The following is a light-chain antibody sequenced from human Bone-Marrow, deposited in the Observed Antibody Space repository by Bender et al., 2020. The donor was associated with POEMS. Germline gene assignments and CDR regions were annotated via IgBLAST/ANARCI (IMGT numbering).Light chain of an antibody. CDR2: GYN. CDR1: SSNTGSGYD. Sequence: QSALTQPASVSGSPGQSITISCSGSSSNTGSGYDINWYQHLPGTAPKLLIYGYNNRPSGVPDRFSGSKSGNTASLTVSGLQAEDEADYYCSSYAGSNRYIFGTGTKVTVL. J-gene: IGLJ1*01. CDR3: SSYAGSNRYI. V-gene: IGLV1-40*01.